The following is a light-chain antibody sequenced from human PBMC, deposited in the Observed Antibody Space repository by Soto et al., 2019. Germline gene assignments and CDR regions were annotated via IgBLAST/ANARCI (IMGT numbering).Light chain of an antibody. CDR2: KAS. CDR3: QQYNSYPLT. V-gene: IGKV1-5*03. Sequence: DIQMTQSPSTLSASVGDRVSITCRASQSISSWLAWYQQTPGKAPKLLISKASNLESGVPTRFSGSGSGTEFTLTIRSLQPDDFATYYCQQYNSYPLTFGGGTKVEIK. J-gene: IGKJ4*01. CDR1: QSISSW.